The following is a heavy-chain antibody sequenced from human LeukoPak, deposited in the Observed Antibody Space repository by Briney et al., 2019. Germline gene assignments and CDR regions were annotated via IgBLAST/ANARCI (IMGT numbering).Heavy chain of an antibody. Sequence: GGALRRSCAASGFTFSDYYMSWIRQAPGRGREGVSYISSSGSTIYYADSVKGRFTISRDNAKNSLYLQMNSLRAEDMAVYYSARDRYDYYSYHGMDVWGPGTTVTVSS. CDR3: ARDRYDYYSYHGMDV. CDR1: GFTFSDYY. CDR2: ISSSGSTI. V-gene: IGHV3-11*01. J-gene: IGHJ6*02. D-gene: IGHD3-16*01.